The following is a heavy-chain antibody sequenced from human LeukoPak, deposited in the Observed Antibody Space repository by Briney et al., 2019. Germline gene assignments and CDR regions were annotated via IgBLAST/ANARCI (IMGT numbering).Heavy chain of an antibody. CDR3: AKEGPYDFWSGYTFDY. CDR1: GFTFSSYG. J-gene: IGHJ4*01. CDR2: ISYDGSNK. Sequence: PGGSLRLSCAASGFTFSSYGMHWVRQAPGKGLEWVAVISYDGSNKYYADSVKGRFTISRDNSKNTLYLQMNSLRAEDTAVYYCAKEGPYDFWSGYTFDYWGHGTLVTVSS. V-gene: IGHV3-30*18. D-gene: IGHD3-3*01.